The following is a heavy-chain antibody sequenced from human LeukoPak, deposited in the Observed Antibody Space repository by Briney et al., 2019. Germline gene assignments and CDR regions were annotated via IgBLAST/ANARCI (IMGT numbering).Heavy chain of an antibody. CDR1: GYTFTGYY. CDR2: INPNSGGT. V-gene: IGHV1-2*02. J-gene: IGHJ4*01. Sequence: ASVKVSCKASGYTFTGYYMHWVRQPPGQGLEWVGWINPNSGGTNYAQKFQGRVTMTRETSISTAYIELSRLRSDDNAVYYCARLQNHETSGYYSFDYWGRGILVTVSS. CDR3: ARLQNHETSGYYSFDY. D-gene: IGHD3-22*01.